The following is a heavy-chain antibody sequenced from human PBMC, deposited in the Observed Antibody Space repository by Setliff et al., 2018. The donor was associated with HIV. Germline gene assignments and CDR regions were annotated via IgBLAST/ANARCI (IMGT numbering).Heavy chain of an antibody. D-gene: IGHD4-17*01. V-gene: IGHV7-4-1*02. CDR3: ARALYGDYGGDLNWLDP. Sequence: GSVKVSCKASGYSFSNYAINWVRQAPGQGLEWMGWIKTDSGSPTYAQGFTGRFVFSVDTSVTTAYLQISSPKAEDTAVYYCARALYGDYGGDLNWLDPWGQGTLVTV. CDR2: IKTDSGSP. J-gene: IGHJ5*02. CDR1: GYSFSNYA.